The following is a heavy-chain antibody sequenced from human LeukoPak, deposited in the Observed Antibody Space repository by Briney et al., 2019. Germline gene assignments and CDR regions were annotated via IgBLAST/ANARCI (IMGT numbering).Heavy chain of an antibody. D-gene: IGHD3-3*01. Sequence: SETLSLTCTVSGGSISSYYWSWIRQPPGKGLEWIGHIYYSGSTNYNPSLKSRVTISVDTSKNQFSLKLSSVTAADTAVYYCARLGNRYYDFWSGYYGGYGMDVWGQGTTVTVSS. CDR1: GGSISSYY. V-gene: IGHV4-59*08. CDR2: IYYSGST. CDR3: ARLGNRYYDFWSGYYGGYGMDV. J-gene: IGHJ6*02.